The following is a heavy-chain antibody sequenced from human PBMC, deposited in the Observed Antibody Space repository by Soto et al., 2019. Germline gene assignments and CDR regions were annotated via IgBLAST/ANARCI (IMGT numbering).Heavy chain of an antibody. CDR2: IHYSGNT. CDR3: ARRMAAAGTWWFDP. CDR1: GGSISGYC. D-gene: IGHD6-13*01. Sequence: TSETRSLTCSVSGGSISGYCWTWSRQPPGKELEWIGYIHYSGNTNYNPSLKSRVTILVDTSKNQFSLKLSSVTAADTAVYYCARRMAAAGTWWFDPWGQGTLVTVSS. V-gene: IGHV4-59*01. J-gene: IGHJ5*02.